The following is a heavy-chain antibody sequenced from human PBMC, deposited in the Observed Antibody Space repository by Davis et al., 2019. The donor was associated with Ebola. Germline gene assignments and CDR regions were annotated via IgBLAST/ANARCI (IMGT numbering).Heavy chain of an antibody. CDR2: IIPIFGTA. CDR1: GYTFTSYG. J-gene: IGHJ5*02. CDR3: ARQAPLNWFDP. Sequence: SVKVSCKASGYTFTSYGISWVRQAPGQGLEWMGGIIPIFGTANYAQKFQGRVTITADKSTSTAYMELSSLRSEDTAVYYCARQAPLNWFDPWGQGTLVTVSS. V-gene: IGHV1-69*06.